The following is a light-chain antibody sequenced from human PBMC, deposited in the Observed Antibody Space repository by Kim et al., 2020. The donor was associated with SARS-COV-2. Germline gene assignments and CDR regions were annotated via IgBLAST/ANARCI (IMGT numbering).Light chain of an antibody. CDR1: QSIDKW. CDR2: EAS. J-gene: IGKJ4*01. V-gene: IGKV1-5*03. Sequence: DVQMTQSPSSLSASVGDRVTITCRASQSIDKWLAWYQQEPGKVPKLLIYEASVLANGVPSRFSGSRSWTKFTLTISSLQPHDFATYFCQQYTTYPLTFGGGTKLEI. CDR3: QQYTTYPLT.